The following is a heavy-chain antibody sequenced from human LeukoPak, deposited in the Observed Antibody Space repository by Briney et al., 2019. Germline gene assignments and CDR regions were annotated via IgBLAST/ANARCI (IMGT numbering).Heavy chain of an antibody. J-gene: IGHJ4*02. V-gene: IGHV3-30*02. CDR1: GFTFSRYG. D-gene: IGHD3-22*01. Sequence: GGSLRLSCAASGFTFSRYGIHWARQAPGKGLEWVAFIRHDGSNKYYADSVQGRFTISRDNSKNTLYLQMNSLRAEDTAVYYCAKDRGSTMIVVEPDYWGQGTLVTVSS. CDR2: IRHDGSNK. CDR3: AKDRGSTMIVVEPDY.